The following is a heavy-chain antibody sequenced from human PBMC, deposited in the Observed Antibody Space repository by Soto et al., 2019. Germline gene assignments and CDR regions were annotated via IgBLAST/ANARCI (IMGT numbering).Heavy chain of an antibody. CDR2: IIPIFGTA. D-gene: IGHD3-22*01. J-gene: IGHJ4*02. CDR1: GGTFSSYA. Sequence: ASVKVSCQASGGTFSSYAISWVRQAPGQGLEWMGGIIPIFGTANYAQKFQGRVTMTTDKSTTTTYMELRSLRSEDTAVYYCARELNTDSSAYYSFAYWGQGTLVTVSS. CDR3: ARELNTDSSAYYSFAY. V-gene: IGHV1-69*05.